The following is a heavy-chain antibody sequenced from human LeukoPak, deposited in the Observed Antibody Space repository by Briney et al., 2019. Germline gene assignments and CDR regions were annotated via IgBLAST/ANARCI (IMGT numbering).Heavy chain of an antibody. D-gene: IGHD3-22*01. CDR3: SRGGRGYEDAFDI. CDR1: GFTFSSYT. J-gene: IGHJ3*02. V-gene: IGHV3-21*01. CDR2: ISSSSIYI. Sequence: GGSLRLSCAASGFTFSSYTMNWVRQAPGKGLEWVSSISSSSIYIYYADSVKGRFTISRDNAKNSLYLQMNSLRAEDTAVYYCSRGGRGYEDAFDIWGQGTMVTVSS.